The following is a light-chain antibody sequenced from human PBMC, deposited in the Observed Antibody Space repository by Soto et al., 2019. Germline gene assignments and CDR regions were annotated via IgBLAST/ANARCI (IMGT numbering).Light chain of an antibody. CDR1: QGISSY. CDR3: QQLSSYPLT. Sequence: DLPYTKSPSFLTASLADRVTITCRASQGISSYLAWYQQKPGKAHKLLIYAAYTLQSGVPSRFSGSGSGTEFTLTIRSLQPEDFAIYYCQQLSSYPLTFGQGTRLEIK. CDR2: AAY. V-gene: IGKV1-9*01. J-gene: IGKJ5*01.